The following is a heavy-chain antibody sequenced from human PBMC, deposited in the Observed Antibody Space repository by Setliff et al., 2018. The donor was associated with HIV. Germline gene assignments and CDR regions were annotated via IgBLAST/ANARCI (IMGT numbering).Heavy chain of an antibody. CDR3: ARDRDYYYMDV. J-gene: IGHJ6*03. CDR1: GFTFSSYA. D-gene: IGHD3-10*01. CDR2: IYSGGSST. Sequence: GGSLRLSCAASGFTFSSYAMSWVRQAPGKGLEWVSVIYSGGSSTYYADSVKGRFTISRDNSKNTLYLQMNSLRAEDTAVYYCARDRDYYYMDVWGKGTTVTVSS. V-gene: IGHV3-23*03.